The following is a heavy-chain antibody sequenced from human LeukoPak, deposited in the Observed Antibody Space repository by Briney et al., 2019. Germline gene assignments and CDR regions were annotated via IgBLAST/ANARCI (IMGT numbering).Heavy chain of an antibody. Sequence: GGSLRLSCAASGSTFSRYWMHWVRQAPGKGLVWVSRINSDGSSTSYADSVKGRFTISRDNAKNTLYLQMNSLRAEDTAVYYCARASGIAAAGTRAFDIWGQGTMVTVSS. CDR1: GSTFSRYW. CDR3: ARASGIAAAGTRAFDI. J-gene: IGHJ3*02. D-gene: IGHD6-13*01. CDR2: INSDGSST. V-gene: IGHV3-74*01.